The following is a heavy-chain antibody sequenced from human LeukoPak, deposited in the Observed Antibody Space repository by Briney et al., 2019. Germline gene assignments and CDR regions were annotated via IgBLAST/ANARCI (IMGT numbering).Heavy chain of an antibody. CDR3: AGGWYSSSYFSYFEY. V-gene: IGHV3-7*01. CDR1: GFTFSNYW. Sequence: PGGSLRLSCAASGFTFSNYWMNWVRQAPGRGLEWVANIKQDAREIFYVDSVRRRLNLSRHNAKNSLYRQMNSLRDKAAAIYYCAGGWYSSSYFSYFEYWAQGNLLTVSS. J-gene: IGHJ4*02. D-gene: IGHD1-26*01. CDR2: IKQDAREI.